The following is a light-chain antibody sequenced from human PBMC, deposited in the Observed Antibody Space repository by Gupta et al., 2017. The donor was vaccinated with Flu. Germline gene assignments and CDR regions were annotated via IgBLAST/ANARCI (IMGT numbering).Light chain of an antibody. Sequence: SLGERATINCKSSQSVLYSSNNKNYLAWYQQKPGQPPKLLIYWASTRESGVPDRFSGSGSGTDFTLTISSLQAEDVAVYYCQQYYSLPVTFGPGTKVDIK. CDR1: QSVLYSSNNKNY. CDR3: QQYYSLPVT. V-gene: IGKV4-1*01. J-gene: IGKJ3*01. CDR2: WAS.